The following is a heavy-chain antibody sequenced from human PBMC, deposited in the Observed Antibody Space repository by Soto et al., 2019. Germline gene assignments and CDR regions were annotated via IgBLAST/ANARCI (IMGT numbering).Heavy chain of an antibody. J-gene: IGHJ6*02. D-gene: IGHD3-22*01. CDR1: GFSLSTSGVG. CDR2: IYWDDDK. Sequence: QITLKESGPTLMKPTQTLTLTCTLSGFSLSTSGVGVGRIRQTPEKALEWLALIYWDDDKRYSPSLKSRLTITKDTSKNQVVLTMTNMDPVDTATYYCARYFYESSDYSTWDYGMDVWGQGTTVTVSS. CDR3: ARYFYESSDYSTWDYGMDV. V-gene: IGHV2-5*02.